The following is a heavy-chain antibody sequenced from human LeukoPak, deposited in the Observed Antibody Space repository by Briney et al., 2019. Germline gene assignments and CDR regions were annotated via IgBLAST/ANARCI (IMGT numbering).Heavy chain of an antibody. J-gene: IGHJ4*02. Sequence: GGSLRLSCAASGFTFSSYAMSWVRQAPGKGLEWVSGISGSGGSTYYADSVKGRFTISRDNSKNTLYLQVNSLRAEDTAVYYCAKGRGSSGRMIFDFWGQGTLVTVSS. CDR1: GFTFSSYA. D-gene: IGHD6-25*01. CDR2: ISGSGGST. CDR3: AKGRGSSGRMIFDF. V-gene: IGHV3-23*01.